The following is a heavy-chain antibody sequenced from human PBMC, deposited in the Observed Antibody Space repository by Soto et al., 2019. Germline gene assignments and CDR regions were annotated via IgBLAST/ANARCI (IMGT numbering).Heavy chain of an antibody. CDR2: MSTSGADI. CDR1: EYSFSSFE. J-gene: IGHJ2*01. D-gene: IGHD6-13*01. V-gene: IGHV3-48*03. CDR3: ARTLGNWYFDL. Sequence: PGGSMRLSCIGSEYSFSSFEMNWVRQAPGKGLEWVSYMSTSGADIKYADSVKGRFTVSRDNSKNSLFLQMASLRADDTAIYYWARTLGNWYFDLWGRGTLVTVSS.